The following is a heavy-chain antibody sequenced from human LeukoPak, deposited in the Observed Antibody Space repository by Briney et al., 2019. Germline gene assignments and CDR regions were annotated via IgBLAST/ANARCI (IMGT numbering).Heavy chain of an antibody. Sequence: GGSLRLSCAASGFTVSSNYMSWVRQAPGKGLEWVSVIYSGGSTYYADSVKGRLTISRDNSKNTLYLQMNSLRAEDTAVYYCARDRHGYYPDYYYYMDVWGKGTTVTVSS. D-gene: IGHD3-3*01. J-gene: IGHJ6*03. V-gene: IGHV3-66*02. CDR2: IYSGGST. CDR3: ARDRHGYYPDYYYYMDV. CDR1: GFTVSSNY.